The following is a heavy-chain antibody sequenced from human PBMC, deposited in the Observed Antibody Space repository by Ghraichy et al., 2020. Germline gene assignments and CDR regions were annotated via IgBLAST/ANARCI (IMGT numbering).Heavy chain of an antibody. D-gene: IGHD2-2*01. CDR2: IDHTGST. J-gene: IGHJ4*02. CDR3: ARDNIALVTVSAASLFDS. V-gene: IGHV4-34*01. Sequence: SETLSLTCAVYGGSFSGYFWSWIRQPPGKGLEWIGDIDHTGSTNYNPSLRSRVSISLDRSKNQLSLIVTSVTAADTDVYFCARDNIALVTVSAASLFDSWGQGTLVTVSS. CDR1: GGSFSGYF.